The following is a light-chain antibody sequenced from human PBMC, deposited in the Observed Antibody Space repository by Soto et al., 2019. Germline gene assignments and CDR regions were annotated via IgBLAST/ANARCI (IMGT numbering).Light chain of an antibody. CDR3: SSYAGTNNLLYV. CDR1: SSDVGGYNY. J-gene: IGLJ1*01. V-gene: IGLV2-14*01. Sequence: QSALTQPASVSGSPGQSITISCTGTSSDVGGYNYVSWYQQHPGKAPKLMIYAVTDRPSGVSSRFSGSKSGNTASLTISGLQAEDEADYYCSSYAGTNNLLYVFGTGTKVTVL. CDR2: AVT.